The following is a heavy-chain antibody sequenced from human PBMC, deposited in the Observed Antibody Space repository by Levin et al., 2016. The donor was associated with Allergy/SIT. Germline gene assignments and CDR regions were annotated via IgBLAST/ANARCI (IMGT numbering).Heavy chain of an antibody. CDR3: ARGRTWLAGSVVGMDV. Sequence: WIRQPPGKGLEWVANIKQDGSEKYYVDSVKGRFTISKDNAKNSLYLQMNGLRAEETAVYYCARGRTWLAGSVVGMDVWGQGTTVTVSS. D-gene: IGHD4-23*01. J-gene: IGHJ6*02. V-gene: IGHV3-7*01. CDR2: IKQDGSEK.